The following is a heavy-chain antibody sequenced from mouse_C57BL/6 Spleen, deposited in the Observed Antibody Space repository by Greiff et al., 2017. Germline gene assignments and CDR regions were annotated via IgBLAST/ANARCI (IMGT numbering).Heavy chain of an antibody. D-gene: IGHD2-2*01. Sequence: VKLMESGPGLVQPSQSLSITCTVSGFSLTSYGVHWVRQSPGKGLEWLGVIWSGGSTDYNAAFITRLSISKDNSKSQVFFKMNRLQADDTAIYYCARGYYGYESAWFAYWGQGTLVTVSA. V-gene: IGHV2-2*01. CDR1: GFSLTSYG. J-gene: IGHJ3*01. CDR3: ARGYYGYESAWFAY. CDR2: IWSGGST.